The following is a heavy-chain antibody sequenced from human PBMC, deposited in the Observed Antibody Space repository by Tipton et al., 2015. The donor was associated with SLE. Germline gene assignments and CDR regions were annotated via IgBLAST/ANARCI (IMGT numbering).Heavy chain of an antibody. CDR2: IYHSGST. CDR1: GYSISSGYY. J-gene: IGHJ4*02. Sequence: TLSLTCAVSGYSISSGYYWGWIRQPPGKGLEWIGSIYHSGSTYYNPSLKSRVTISVDTSKNQFSLKLSSVTAADTAVYYCARDPSYLGAPPDYWGQGPLVTVSS. CDR3: ARDPSYLGAPPDY. V-gene: IGHV4-38-2*02. D-gene: IGHD1-26*01.